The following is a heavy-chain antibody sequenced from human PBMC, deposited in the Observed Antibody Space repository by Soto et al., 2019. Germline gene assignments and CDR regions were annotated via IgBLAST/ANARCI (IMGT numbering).Heavy chain of an antibody. CDR3: ARGRNGMDV. V-gene: IGHV1-8*01. CDR1: GYTFTSYD. Sequence: ASVKVSCKASGYTFTSYDINWVRQATGQGLEYLGWMNPNSGNTGYVQKFQGRVTMTRDTSISTAYMELSSLRSEDTAVYYCARGRNGMDVWGQGTTVTVSS. CDR2: MNPNSGNT. J-gene: IGHJ6*02.